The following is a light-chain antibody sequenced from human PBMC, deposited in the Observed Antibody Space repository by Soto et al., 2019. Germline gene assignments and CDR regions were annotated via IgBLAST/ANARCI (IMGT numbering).Light chain of an antibody. CDR3: QQSYSTPPGT. CDR2: AAS. CDR1: QDIGGR. V-gene: IGKV1-12*01. Sequence: DIQMTQSPSSVSASVGDRITITCLASQDIGGRLAWYQLKPGKVPNLLIYAASTLQSGVPSRFSGSGSGTDFTLTISSLQPEDFATYYCQQSYSTPPGTFGQGTKVDIK. J-gene: IGKJ1*01.